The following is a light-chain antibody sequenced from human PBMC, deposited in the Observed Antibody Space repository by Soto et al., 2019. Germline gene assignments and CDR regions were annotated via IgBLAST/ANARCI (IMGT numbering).Light chain of an antibody. CDR1: SSDVGGYNS. CDR2: DVS. V-gene: IGLV2-14*01. CDR3: SSYTTGGSYV. J-gene: IGLJ1*01. Sequence: QSVLTQPASVSGSPGLSSAISCTGTSSDVGGYNSVSWYQQHPGKAPKLMIYDVSNRPSGVSNRFSGSKSGNTASLTISGLQAEDEGDYYCSSYTTGGSYVFGTGTKLTVL.